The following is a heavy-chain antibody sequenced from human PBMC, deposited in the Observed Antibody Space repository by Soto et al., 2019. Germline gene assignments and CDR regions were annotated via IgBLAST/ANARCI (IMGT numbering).Heavy chain of an antibody. CDR3: ARLPGIVVVPAAILCGMDV. J-gene: IGHJ6*02. Sequence: SQTLSLTCAISGDSVSSNSAAWNWIRQSPSRGLEWLGRTYYRSKWYNDYAVSVKSRITINPDTSKNQFSLQLNSVTPEDTAVYYCARLPGIVVVPAAILCGMDVWGQGTTVTVSS. V-gene: IGHV6-1*01. CDR1: GDSVSSNSAA. D-gene: IGHD2-2*01. CDR2: TYYRSKWYN.